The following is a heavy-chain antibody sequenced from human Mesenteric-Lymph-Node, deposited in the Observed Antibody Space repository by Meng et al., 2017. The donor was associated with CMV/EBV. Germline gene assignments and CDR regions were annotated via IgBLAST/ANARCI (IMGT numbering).Heavy chain of an antibody. CDR2: INSDGSST. J-gene: IGHJ4*02. Sequence: GGSLRLSCAASGFTFSSYSMNWVRQAPGKGLEWVSRINSDGSSTSYADSVKGRFTISRDNAKNTLYLQMNSLRAEDTAMYYCARDYSVSGWPPDYWGQGTLVTVSS. V-gene: IGHV3-74*01. CDR1: GFTFSSYS. CDR3: ARDYSVSGWPPDY. D-gene: IGHD6-19*01.